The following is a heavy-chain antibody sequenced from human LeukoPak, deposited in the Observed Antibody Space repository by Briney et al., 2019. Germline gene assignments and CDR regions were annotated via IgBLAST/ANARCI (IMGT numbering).Heavy chain of an antibody. D-gene: IGHD3-3*01. CDR1: GYSFTSYW. CDR2: IYPGDSDT. V-gene: IGHV5-51*01. Sequence: GESLKISCKGSGYSFTSYWIGWVRQMPGKGLEWMGIIYPGDSDTRYSPSFQGQVTISADKSISTAYLQWSSLKASDTAMYYCARPNSEDYYDFWSGPADYWGQGTLVTVSS. J-gene: IGHJ4*02. CDR3: ARPNSEDYYDFWSGPADY.